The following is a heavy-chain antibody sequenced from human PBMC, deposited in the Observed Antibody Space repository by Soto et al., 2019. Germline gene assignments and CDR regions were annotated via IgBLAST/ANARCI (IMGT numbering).Heavy chain of an antibody. CDR3: AADTYYYGSGSYP. V-gene: IGHV1-58*01. Sequence: SVKVSCKASGFTFTSSAVQWVRQARGQRLEWIGWIVVGSGNTNYAQKFQERVTITRDMSTSTAYIELSSLRSEDTAVYYCAADTYYYGSGSYPWGQGXLVTVYS. D-gene: IGHD3-10*01. J-gene: IGHJ5*02. CDR1: GFTFTSSA. CDR2: IVVGSGNT.